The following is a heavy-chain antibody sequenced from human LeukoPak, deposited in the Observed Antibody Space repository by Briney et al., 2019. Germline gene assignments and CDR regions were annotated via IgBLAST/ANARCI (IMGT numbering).Heavy chain of an antibody. J-gene: IGHJ5*02. Sequence: PSETLSLTCTVSGGSISSYYWSWLRQPPGKGLEWIGHIYYSGSTNYNPSLKSRVTISVGTSKNQFSLKLSSVTAADTAVYYCAREAEGYSSGWYWSWFDPWGQGTLVTVSS. CDR2: IYYSGST. CDR1: GGSISSYY. V-gene: IGHV4-59*01. D-gene: IGHD6-19*01. CDR3: AREAEGYSSGWYWSWFDP.